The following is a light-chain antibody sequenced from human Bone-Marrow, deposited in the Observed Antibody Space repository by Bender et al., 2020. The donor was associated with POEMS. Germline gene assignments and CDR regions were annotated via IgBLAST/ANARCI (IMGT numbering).Light chain of an antibody. V-gene: IGLV1-44*01. CDR3: AVLDDSLDGGV. CDR1: SSNIGAPA. Sequence: QSVLTQPPSASGTPGQRVTISCSGGSSNIGAPAVYWYQHLPGTAPKLLIYSSHRRPSEVPDRFSGSRSGTSASLAISGLQSEDEADYYCAVLDDSLDGGVFGGGTKLTVL. CDR2: SSH. J-gene: IGLJ3*02.